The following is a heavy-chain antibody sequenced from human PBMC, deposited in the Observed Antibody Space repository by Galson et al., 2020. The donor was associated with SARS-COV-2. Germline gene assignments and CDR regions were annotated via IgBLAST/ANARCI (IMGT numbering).Heavy chain of an antibody. J-gene: IGHJ4*02. D-gene: IGHD2-15*01. CDR3: TTDYEEDRIRKDY. CDR2: IKSKTDGGTT. V-gene: IGHV3-15*01. CDR1: GLNFTSFW. Sequence: GESLKIPCAASGLNFTSFWLTLVRQAPGKGLEWVGRIKSKTDGGTTDYAAPVRGKFSIPRDDERNILSLQMNNLKTEDTAVYYCTTDYEEDRIRKDYWGQGTLVTVSS.